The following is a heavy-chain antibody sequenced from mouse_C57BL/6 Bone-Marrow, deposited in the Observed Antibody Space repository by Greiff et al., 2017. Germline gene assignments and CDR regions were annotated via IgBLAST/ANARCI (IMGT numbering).Heavy chain of an antibody. V-gene: IGHV1-50*01. CDR1: GYTFTSYW. CDR2: IDPSDSYT. CDR3: AREDYYGSSSWFAY. Sequence: QVQLQQPGAELVKPGASVKLSCKASGYTFTSYWMQWVKQRPGQGLEWIGEIDPSDSYTNYNQKFKGKATLTVDTSSSTAYMQLSSLTSDDSAVYYCAREDYYGSSSWFAYWGQGTLVTVSA. D-gene: IGHD1-1*01. J-gene: IGHJ3*01.